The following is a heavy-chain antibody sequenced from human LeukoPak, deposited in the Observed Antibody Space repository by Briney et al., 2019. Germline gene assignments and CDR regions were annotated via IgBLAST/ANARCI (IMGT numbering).Heavy chain of an antibody. CDR2: IYSGGST. CDR3: ARGTVTHFDY. Sequence: PGGSLRLSFAASGFTFSNAWTTWVRQAPGKGLEWVSVIYSGGSTYYADSVKGRFTISRDNSKNTLYLQMNSLRAEDTAVYYCARGTVTHFDYWGQGTLVTVSS. D-gene: IGHD4-17*01. V-gene: IGHV3-53*01. J-gene: IGHJ4*02. CDR1: GFTFSNAW.